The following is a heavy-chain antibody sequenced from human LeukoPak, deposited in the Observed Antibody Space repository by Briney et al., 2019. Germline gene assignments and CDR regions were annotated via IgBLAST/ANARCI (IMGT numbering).Heavy chain of an antibody. Sequence: GGSLRLSCAASGFTFSSYSMNWVRQAPGKGLEWVSSISSSSSYIYYADSVKGRFTISRDNAKNSLYLQMNSLRAEDTAVYYCARYHSSGYYSYYYYGMDVWGQGTTLSLSS. CDR2: ISSSSSYI. J-gene: IGHJ6*02. D-gene: IGHD3-22*01. CDR3: ARYHSSGYYSYYYYGMDV. CDR1: GFTFSSYS. V-gene: IGHV3-21*01.